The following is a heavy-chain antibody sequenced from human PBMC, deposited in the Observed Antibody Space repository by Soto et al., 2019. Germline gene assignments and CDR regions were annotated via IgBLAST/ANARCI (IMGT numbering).Heavy chain of an antibody. CDR1: GGTFSSYT. CDR3: ARPYGDYAGAFDI. D-gene: IGHD4-17*01. V-gene: IGHV1-69*02. J-gene: IGHJ3*02. CDR2: IIPILGIA. Sequence: SVKVSCKASGGTFSSYTISWVRQAPGQGLEWMGRIIPILGIANYAQKFQGRVTITADKSTSTAYMELSSLRSEDTAVYYCARPYGDYAGAFDIWGQGTMVTVSS.